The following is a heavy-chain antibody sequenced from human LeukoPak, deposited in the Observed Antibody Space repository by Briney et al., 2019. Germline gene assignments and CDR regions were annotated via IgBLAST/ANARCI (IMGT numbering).Heavy chain of an antibody. CDR1: GFTFSSYG. D-gene: IGHD2-2*01. Sequence: PGGSLRLSCAASGFTFSSYGMHWVRQAPGKGLEWVAFIRYDGSNKYYADSVKGRFTISRDNSKNTLYLQMNSLRAEDTAVYYCAKQVRADGGAGDYFDYWGQGTLATVSS. J-gene: IGHJ4*02. CDR3: AKQVRADGGAGDYFDY. CDR2: IRYDGSNK. V-gene: IGHV3-30*02.